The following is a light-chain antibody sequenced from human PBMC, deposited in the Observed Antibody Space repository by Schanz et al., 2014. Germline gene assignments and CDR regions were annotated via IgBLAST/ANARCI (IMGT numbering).Light chain of an antibody. Sequence: DIVMTQSPLSLPVTPGAPASISCRSSQGLLHSDGYNYLDWYLQKPGQSPQLLIFLGSNRASGAPDRFSGSGSGTDFTLNISRVEAEDVGVYYCMQALETPRTFGQGTKVELK. J-gene: IGKJ1*01. CDR3: MQALETPRT. V-gene: IGKV2-28*01. CDR1: QGLLHSDGYNY. CDR2: LGS.